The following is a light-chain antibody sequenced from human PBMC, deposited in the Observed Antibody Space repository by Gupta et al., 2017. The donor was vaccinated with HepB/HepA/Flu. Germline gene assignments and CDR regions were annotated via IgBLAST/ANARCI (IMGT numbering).Light chain of an antibody. V-gene: IGKV3-20*01. CDR2: GAS. CDR3: QQYGSSPPNT. J-gene: IGKJ4*01. CDR1: QSVSSSY. Sequence: VLTQSPGTLSLSPGERATLSCRARQSVSSSYLAWYQQKPGQAPRLLIYGASSRATGIPDRFSGSGSGTDFTLTISRLEPEDFAVYYCQQYGSSPPNTFGGGTKVEIK.